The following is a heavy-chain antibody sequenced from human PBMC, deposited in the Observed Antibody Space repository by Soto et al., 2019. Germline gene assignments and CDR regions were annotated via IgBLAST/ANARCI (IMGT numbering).Heavy chain of an antibody. V-gene: IGHV3-23*01. CDR2: ISGSGGST. CDR1: GFTFISYA. J-gene: IGHJ4*02. CDR3: AKRHLLIAVAGHFDY. Sequence: GGSLRLSCAASGFTFISYAMTFFRHSPVKWLEWVSAISGSGGSTYYADSVKGRFTISRDNSKTTLYLQMNSLRAEDTAVYYCAKRHLLIAVAGHFDYWGQGTLVTVSS. D-gene: IGHD6-19*01.